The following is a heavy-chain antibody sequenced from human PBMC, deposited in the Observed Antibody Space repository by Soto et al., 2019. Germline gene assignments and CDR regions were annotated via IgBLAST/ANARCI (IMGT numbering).Heavy chain of an antibody. V-gene: IGHV3-48*02. CDR3: AREGWLAIEYYFDY. J-gene: IGHJ4*02. CDR2: ISSSSSTI. CDR1: GFTFSSYS. Sequence: GGSLRLSCAASGFTFSSYSMNWVRQAPGKGLEWVSYISSSSSTIYYADSVKGRFTISSDNAKNSLYLQMNSLRDEDTAVYYCAREGWLAIEYYFDYWGQGTLVTVSS. D-gene: IGHD6-19*01.